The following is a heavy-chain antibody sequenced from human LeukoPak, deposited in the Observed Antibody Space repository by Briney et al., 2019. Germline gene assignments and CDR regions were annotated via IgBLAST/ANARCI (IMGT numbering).Heavy chain of an antibody. CDR3: ARGLRSGWYYFGD. J-gene: IGHJ4*02. D-gene: IGHD6-19*01. CDR2: IYTSGST. CDR1: GGSISSGSYY. V-gene: IGHV4-61*02. Sequence: PSETLSLTCTVSGGSISSGSYYWSWIRQPAGKGLEWIGCIYTSGSTNYNPSLKSRVTISVDTSKNQFSLKLSSVTAADTAVYYCARGLRSGWYYFGDWGRGTLVTVSS.